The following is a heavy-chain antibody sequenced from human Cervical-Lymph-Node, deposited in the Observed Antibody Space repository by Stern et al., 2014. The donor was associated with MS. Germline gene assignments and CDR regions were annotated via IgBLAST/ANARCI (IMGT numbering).Heavy chain of an antibody. Sequence: VQLVESGGGVVQPGRSLRLSCAASGFVFRRYALHWVRQAPGTGRAWVALISYDGRDKYYTDSVKGRFTVSRDNSNNTVDLEMNSLRLEDTAVYYCAKGGSGSYLDWGQGSLVTVSS. CDR1: GFVFRRYA. CDR2: ISYDGRDK. J-gene: IGHJ4*02. V-gene: IGHV3-30*04. D-gene: IGHD1-26*01. CDR3: AKGGSGSYLD.